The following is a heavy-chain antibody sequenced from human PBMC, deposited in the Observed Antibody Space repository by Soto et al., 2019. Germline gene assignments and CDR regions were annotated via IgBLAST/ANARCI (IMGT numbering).Heavy chain of an antibody. CDR2: IYTSGST. V-gene: IGHV4-4*07. Sequence: PSETLSLTCTVSGGSISSYYWSWIRQPAGKGLEWIGRIYTSGSTNYNPSLKSRVTMSVDTSKNQFSLKLSSVTAADTAVYYCAKAGYSSGWQWDWFDPWGQGTLVTVS. CDR3: AKAGYSSGWQWDWFDP. CDR1: GGSISSYY. D-gene: IGHD6-19*01. J-gene: IGHJ5*02.